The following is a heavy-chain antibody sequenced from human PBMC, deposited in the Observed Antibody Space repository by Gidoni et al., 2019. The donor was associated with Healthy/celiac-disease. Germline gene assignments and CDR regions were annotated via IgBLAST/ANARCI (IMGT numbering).Heavy chain of an antibody. D-gene: IGHD3-22*01. Sequence: MGGIIPIFGTANYAQKFQGRVTITADESTSTAYMELSSLRSEDTAVYYCATELKYYYDSSGYLLGYWGQGTLVTVSS. J-gene: IGHJ4*02. CDR2: IIPIFGTA. V-gene: IGHV1-69*01. CDR3: ATELKYYYDSSGYLLGY.